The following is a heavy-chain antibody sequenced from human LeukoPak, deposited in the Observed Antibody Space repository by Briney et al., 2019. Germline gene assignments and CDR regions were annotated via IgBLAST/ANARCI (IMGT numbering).Heavy chain of an antibody. J-gene: IGHJ6*02. CDR2: IWYDGSNK. CDR1: GFTFSSYG. Sequence: PGGSLRLSCAASGFTFSSYGMHWVRQAPGKGLEWVAVIWYDGSNKYYADSVKGRFTISRDSSKNTLYLQMNSLGAEDTAVYYCARVGQPLIYYYYYGMDVWGQGTTVTVSS. V-gene: IGHV3-33*01. D-gene: IGHD6-13*01. CDR3: ARVGQPLIYYYYYGMDV.